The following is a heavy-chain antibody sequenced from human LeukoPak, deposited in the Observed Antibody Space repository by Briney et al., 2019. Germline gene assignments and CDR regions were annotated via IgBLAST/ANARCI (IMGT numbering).Heavy chain of an antibody. CDR3: ARNRGTGSSYFLDS. D-gene: IGHD3-10*01. CDR2: ISGDGGST. V-gene: IGHV3-64*02. J-gene: IGHJ4*02. CDR1: GFSFRGQT. Sequence: GGSLRLSCAASGFSFRGQTLHWVRHAPGKSMECVSVISGDGGSTYYADSVRGRFTISRDNSKNILYLQMGSLRTEDTAVYYCARNRGTGSSYFLDSWGLGTLVSVSS.